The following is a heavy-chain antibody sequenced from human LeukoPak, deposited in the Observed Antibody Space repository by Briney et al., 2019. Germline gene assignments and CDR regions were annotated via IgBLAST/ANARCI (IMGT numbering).Heavy chain of an antibody. CDR1: GGSISSYY. D-gene: IGHD3-16*02. J-gene: IGHJ3*02. Sequence: PSETLSLTCTVSGGSISSYYWSWIRQPPGKGLEWIGYIYYSGSTNYNPSLKSRVTISVDTSKNQFSLKLSSVTAADTAVYYCARGINDHYVWGSYRYGGGDAFDIWGQGAMVTVSS. CDR3: ARGINDHYVWGSYRYGGGDAFDI. CDR2: IYYSGST. V-gene: IGHV4-59*01.